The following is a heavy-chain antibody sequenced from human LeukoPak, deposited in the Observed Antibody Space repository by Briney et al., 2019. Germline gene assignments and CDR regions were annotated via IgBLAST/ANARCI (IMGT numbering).Heavy chain of an antibody. J-gene: IGHJ6*03. V-gene: IGHV1-2*02. D-gene: IGHD5-12*01. CDR3: ARDLGSGYSNFYYMDV. CDR2: INPNSGGT. Sequence: ASVKVSCKASGNTFTGYYIHWVRQAPGQGLEWMGWINPNSGGTNYAQKFQGRVTMTRDTSISTAYMELSRLRSDNTAVYYCARDLGSGYSNFYYMDVWGKGTTVTVSS. CDR1: GNTFTGYY.